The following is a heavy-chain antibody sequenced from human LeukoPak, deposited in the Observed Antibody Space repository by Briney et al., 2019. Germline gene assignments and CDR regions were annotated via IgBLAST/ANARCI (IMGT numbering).Heavy chain of an antibody. J-gene: IGHJ3*01. CDR2: IYHSGTT. D-gene: IGHD2-15*01. V-gene: IGHV4-30-2*01. CDR1: GGSISYSGYS. Sequence: SQTLSLTCAVSGGSISYSGYSWSWIRQPPGKGLDWIGYIYHSGTTYLNPSLNSRVTISVDRSKNQFSLKLSSVTAADTAVYYCARAGDLIVVPMGAFDVWGQGTMVTVSS. CDR3: ARAGDLIVVPMGAFDV.